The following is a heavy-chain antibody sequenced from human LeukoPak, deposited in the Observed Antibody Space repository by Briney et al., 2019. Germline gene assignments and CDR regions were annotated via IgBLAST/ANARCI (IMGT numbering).Heavy chain of an antibody. Sequence: GSLRLSRGASGFTFSNPWMSWGRQAPGEGLEWVGRIKSKTDGGTTDYAAPVKGRFTISRDDSKNTLYLQMNSLKTEDTAVYYCTTYSRQQVDYWGQGTLVTVSS. D-gene: IGHD6-13*01. CDR1: GFTFSNPW. CDR2: IKSKTDGGTT. V-gene: IGHV3-15*01. J-gene: IGHJ4*02. CDR3: TTYSRQQVDY.